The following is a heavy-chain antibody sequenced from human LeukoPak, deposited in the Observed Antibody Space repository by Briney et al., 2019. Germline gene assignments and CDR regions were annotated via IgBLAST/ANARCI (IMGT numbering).Heavy chain of an antibody. D-gene: IGHD3-22*01. V-gene: IGHV3-74*01. CDR3: ARVFFNYDMGEYFDY. CDR1: GFTFSSYW. J-gene: IGHJ4*02. CDR2: INSDGSST. Sequence: PGGSLRLSCAASGFTFSSYWMHWVRQAPGKGLVWVSRINSDGSSTSYADSVKGRFTISRDNAKNTLYLQMNSLRAEDTAVYYCARVFFNYDMGEYFDYWGQGTLVTVSS.